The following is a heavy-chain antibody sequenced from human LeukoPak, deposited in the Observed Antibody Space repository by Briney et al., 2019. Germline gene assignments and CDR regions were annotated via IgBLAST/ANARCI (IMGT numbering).Heavy chain of an antibody. CDR2: INHSGST. Sequence: SETLSLTCTVSGGSMSPYHWGWIRQPPGKGLEWIGEINHSGSTNYNPSLKSRVTISVDTSKNQFSLKLSSVTAADTAVYYCARLNGATTDYWGQGTLVTVSS. D-gene: IGHD4-17*01. V-gene: IGHV4-34*01. CDR1: GGSMSPYH. CDR3: ARLNGATTDY. J-gene: IGHJ4*02.